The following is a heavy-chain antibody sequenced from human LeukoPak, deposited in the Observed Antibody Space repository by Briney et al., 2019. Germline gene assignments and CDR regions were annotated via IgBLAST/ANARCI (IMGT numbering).Heavy chain of an antibody. J-gene: IGHJ6*02. D-gene: IGHD6-13*01. V-gene: IGHV1-69*01. CDR1: GGTFSSYA. CDR3: ARDRAPTLADSNYYYYGMDV. Sequence: SVKVSCKASGGTFSSYAISWVRQPPGQGLEWMGGIIPIFGTANYAQKFLGRVTITADESTSTAYMELSSLRSEDTAVYYCARDRAPTLADSNYYYYGMDVWGQGTTVTVSS. CDR2: IIPIFGTA.